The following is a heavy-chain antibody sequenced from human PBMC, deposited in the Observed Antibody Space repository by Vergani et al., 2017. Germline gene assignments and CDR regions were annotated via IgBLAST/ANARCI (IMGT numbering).Heavy chain of an antibody. CDR1: GGSISSYY. D-gene: IGHD4-11*01. J-gene: IGHJ3*02. CDR2: IFHSGST. V-gene: IGHV4-59*12. Sequence: QVQLQESGPGLVKPSETLSLTCTVSGGSISSYYWSWIRQPPGKGLEWIGEIFHSGSTNYNPSLKSRVTISVDKSKNQFSLKLSSVTAADTAVYYCARGWPTVTTSATGFDIWGQGTMVTVSP. CDR3: ARGWPTVTTSATGFDI.